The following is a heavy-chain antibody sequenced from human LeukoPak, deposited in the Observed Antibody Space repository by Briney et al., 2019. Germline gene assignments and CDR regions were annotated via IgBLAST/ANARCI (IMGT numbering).Heavy chain of an antibody. Sequence: GGSLRLSCAASGFTFSSYAMSWVRQAPGKGLEWVSAISGSGGSTYYADSVKGRFTISRDNSKNTLYLQMNNLRAEDTAVYYCAKGYSSSWYGASYYYGMDVWGKGTTVTVSS. CDR1: GFTFSSYA. V-gene: IGHV3-23*01. D-gene: IGHD6-13*01. CDR3: AKGYSSSWYGASYYYGMDV. CDR2: ISGSGGST. J-gene: IGHJ6*04.